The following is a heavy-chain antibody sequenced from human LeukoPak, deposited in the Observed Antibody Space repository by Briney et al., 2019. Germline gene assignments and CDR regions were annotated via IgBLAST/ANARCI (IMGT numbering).Heavy chain of an antibody. CDR2: ISSSGSTI. D-gene: IGHD6-19*01. CDR1: GFIFSSFS. CDR3: ARVSKGYSSGWYPPTYYYYYYMDV. V-gene: IGHV3-48*04. J-gene: IGHJ6*03. Sequence: GGSLRLSCAASGFIFSSFSMNWVRQAPGKGLEWISYISSSGSTIYYADSVKGRFTISRDNAKNSLYLQMNSLRAEDTAVYYCARVSKGYSSGWYPPTYYYYYYMDVWGKGTTVTISS.